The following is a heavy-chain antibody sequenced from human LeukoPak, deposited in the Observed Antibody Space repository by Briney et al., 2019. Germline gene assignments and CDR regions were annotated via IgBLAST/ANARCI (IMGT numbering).Heavy chain of an antibody. V-gene: IGHV3-74*01. Sequence: GVSVRLSCVASGWPLSNHWKQWVPQAPGQGRVGGARNISDGSSRSYAASVKGRFTISSHNAKNTLYLQMNSLRSEDTALYYCTRDWRNMGFDIWGQGTMVTVSS. CDR2: NISDGSSR. CDR3: TRDWRNMGFDI. D-gene: IGHD1-14*01. J-gene: IGHJ3*02. CDR1: GWPLSNHW.